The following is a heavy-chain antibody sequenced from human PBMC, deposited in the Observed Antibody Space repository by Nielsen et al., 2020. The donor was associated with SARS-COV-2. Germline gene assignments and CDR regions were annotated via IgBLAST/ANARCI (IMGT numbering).Heavy chain of an antibody. CDR1: AFPFSDYY. D-gene: IGHD2-21*02. CDR3: ARFPYCGGDCPGSWFDP. J-gene: IGHJ5*02. V-gene: IGHV3-49*04. CDR2: VRSPTYGATS. Sequence: GESLKISCTASAFPFSDYYLSWVRQAPGKGLEWLGFVRSPTYGATSEYAASVRDRFTISRDDSKSIAYLQMNSLKSEDTAVYHCARFPYCGGDCPGSWFDPWGQGTLVTVSS.